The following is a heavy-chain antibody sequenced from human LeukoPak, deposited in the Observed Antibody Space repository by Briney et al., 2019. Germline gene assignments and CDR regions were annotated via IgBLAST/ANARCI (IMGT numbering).Heavy chain of an antibody. CDR1: GLMFSNYE. Sequence: GGSLRLSCAASGLMFSNYEMNWVRQAPGKGLEWVSYISSSGSTIYYADSVKGRFTISRDNAKNSLYLQMNSLRVEDTAVYYCALDDFGDYFVIWGQGTLVTVSS. V-gene: IGHV3-48*03. CDR2: ISSSGSTI. CDR3: ALDDFGDYFVI. D-gene: IGHD4-17*01. J-gene: IGHJ4*02.